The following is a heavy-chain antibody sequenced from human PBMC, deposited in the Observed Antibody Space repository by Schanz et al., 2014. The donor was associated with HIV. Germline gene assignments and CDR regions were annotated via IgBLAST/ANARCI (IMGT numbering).Heavy chain of an antibody. CDR2: ISYDGNYK. D-gene: IGHD6-19*01. J-gene: IGHJ4*02. V-gene: IGHV3-30*03. Sequence: QVQLVESGGGVVQPGRSLKLSCAASGFSLSCCGMHWVRQAPGKGLEWVAVISYDGNYKSYTDSVKGRFTISRDNSKNTLYLQMDSLRSEDTAVYYCARGHTSGLFQGGPDSWGQGTLVTVSS. CDR3: ARGHTSGLFQGGPDS. CDR1: GFSLSCCG.